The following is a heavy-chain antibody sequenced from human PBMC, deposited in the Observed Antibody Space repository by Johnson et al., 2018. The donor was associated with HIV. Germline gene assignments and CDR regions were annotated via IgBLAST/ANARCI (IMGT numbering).Heavy chain of an antibody. D-gene: IGHD6-19*01. CDR3: ARDSGSGWGGDAFDF. Sequence: QVQLVESGGGVVQPGRSLRLSCAASGFTFSNYAMHWVRQAPGKGLEWVAVISYDGSNKYYADSVKGRFTISSDNSKNTLYLQMNSLRPEDTAVYYCARDSGSGWGGDAFDFWGQGTTVTVSS. V-gene: IGHV3-30*04. CDR1: GFTFSNYA. CDR2: ISYDGSNK. J-gene: IGHJ3*01.